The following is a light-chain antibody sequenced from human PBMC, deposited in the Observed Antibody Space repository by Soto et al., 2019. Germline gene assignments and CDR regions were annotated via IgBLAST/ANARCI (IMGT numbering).Light chain of an antibody. J-gene: IGKJ4*01. CDR3: QQVNVYTST. CDR1: QGISSY. CDR2: DAS. Sequence: IQLTQCPSSLSSSFGDRVSITWRASQGISSYLGWYQQKQGKAPNLLIYDASTLHSGVPSRFSGGGSGTDVTLTISSLKKEDVSTYYCQQVNVYTSTFGGGTKVDTK. V-gene: IGKV1-9*01.